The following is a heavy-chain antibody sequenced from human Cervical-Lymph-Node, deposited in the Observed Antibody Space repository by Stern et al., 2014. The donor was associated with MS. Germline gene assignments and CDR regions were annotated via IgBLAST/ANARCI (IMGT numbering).Heavy chain of an antibody. CDR2: IDWDDDK. D-gene: IGHD3-22*01. V-gene: IGHV2-70*04. Sequence: QVTLRESGPALVKPTQALTLTCTFSGFSLSTSGMRVSWIRQPPGKALEWLARIDWDDDKFYSTSLKTRLTISKDTSKNQVVFTMTNMDPADTATYYCARSFYDYESAALGPFDYWGQGTLVTVSS. CDR3: ARSFYDYESAALGPFDY. CDR1: GFSLSTSGMR. J-gene: IGHJ4*02.